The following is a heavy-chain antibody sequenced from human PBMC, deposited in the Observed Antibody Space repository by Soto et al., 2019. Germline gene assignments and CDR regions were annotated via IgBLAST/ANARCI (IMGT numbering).Heavy chain of an antibody. J-gene: IGHJ6*02. CDR1: GDSVSKNSAA. CDR3: VREGQQLVLYGIDV. CDR2: TYYRSRWYN. V-gene: IGHV6-1*01. D-gene: IGHD6-13*01. Sequence: SETLSLTCAVSGDSVSKNSAAWNWIRQSPSRGLEWLGRTYYRSRWYNDYAESVKSRITISPDTSKNQFSLQLNSVTPEDTAVYYCVREGQQLVLYGIDVWGQGTTVTVSS.